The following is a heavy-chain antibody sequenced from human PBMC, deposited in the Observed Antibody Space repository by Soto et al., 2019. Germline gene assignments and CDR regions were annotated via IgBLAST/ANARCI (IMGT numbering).Heavy chain of an antibody. V-gene: IGHV1-46*01. D-gene: IGHD3-22*01. CDR2: INPSGGST. Sequence: ASVKVSCKAIGYSFTSHYMHWVRQAPGQGLEWMGIINPSGGSTSYAQKFQGRVTMTRDTSTSTVYMELSSLRSEDTAVYYCARGFSDYYDSSGYGNWFDPWGQGTLVTVSS. CDR3: ARGFSDYYDSSGYGNWFDP. J-gene: IGHJ5*02. CDR1: GYSFTSHY.